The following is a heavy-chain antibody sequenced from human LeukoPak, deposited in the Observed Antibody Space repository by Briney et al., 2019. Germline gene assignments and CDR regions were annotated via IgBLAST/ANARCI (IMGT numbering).Heavy chain of an antibody. J-gene: IGHJ4*02. V-gene: IGHV1-24*01. D-gene: IGHD5-12*01. CDR2: FDPEDGET. Sequence: ASVKVSCKVSGYTLTELSMHWVRQAPGKGLEWVGGFDPEDGETIYAQKFQGRVTMTEDTATDTAYMELSSLRSEDTAVYFCAAGGYSDIYYGVFDYWGQGTLVTVSS. CDR3: AAGGYSDIYYGVFDY. CDR1: GYTLTELS.